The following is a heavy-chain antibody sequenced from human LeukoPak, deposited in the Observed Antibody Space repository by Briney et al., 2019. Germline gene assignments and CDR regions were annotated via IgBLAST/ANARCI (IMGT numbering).Heavy chain of an antibody. CDR2: IWYDGSNK. V-gene: IGHV3-33*01. CDR3: ARDLGDSDGMDV. Sequence: GGSLRLSCAASEFTFSSYGMHWVRQAPGKGLEWVAVIWYDGSNKYYADSVKGRFTISRDNSKNTLYLQMNSLRAEDTAVYYCARDLGDSDGMDVWGQGTTVTVSS. CDR1: EFTFSSYG. D-gene: IGHD2-21*02. J-gene: IGHJ6*02.